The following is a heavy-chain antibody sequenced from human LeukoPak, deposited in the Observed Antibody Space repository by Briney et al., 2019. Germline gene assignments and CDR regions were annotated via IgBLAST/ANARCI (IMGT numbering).Heavy chain of an antibody. J-gene: IGHJ3*02. V-gene: IGHV1-24*01. CDR1: GYTGIELS. CDR2: FDPEDGET. Sequence: ASVKVSCKLSGYTGIELSMHWVRQVPGNGLEWMGGFDPEDGETKYAQKFQGRVTMTEDTSTDTAYMELSRLTSEDTAVYYCATHTMSGVVTYASLIWGRGTLVTVSS. D-gene: IGHD3-3*01. CDR3: ATHTMSGVVTYASLI.